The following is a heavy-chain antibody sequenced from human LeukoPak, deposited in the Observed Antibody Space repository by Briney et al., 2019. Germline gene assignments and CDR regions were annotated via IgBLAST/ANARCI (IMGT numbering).Heavy chain of an antibody. CDR1: GFTFSSYG. CDR3: AKESLRYSSSWTQVDY. J-gene: IGHJ4*02. D-gene: IGHD6-13*01. V-gene: IGHV3-30*18. Sequence: PGGSLRLPCAASGFTFSSYGMHWVRQAPGKGLEWVAVISYDGSNKYYADSVKGRFTISRDNSKNTLYLQMNSLRAEDTAVYYCAKESLRYSSSWTQVDYWGQGTLVTVSS. CDR2: ISYDGSNK.